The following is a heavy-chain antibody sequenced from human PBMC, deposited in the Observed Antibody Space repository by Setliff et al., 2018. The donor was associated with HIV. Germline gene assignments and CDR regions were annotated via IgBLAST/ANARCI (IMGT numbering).Heavy chain of an antibody. CDR2: IYYSGTT. CDR1: GDSVSSASYY. Sequence: PSETLSLTCTVSGDSVSSASYYWSWVRQPPGKGLEWIGYIYYSGTTKYNPSLKSPVTISVDTSQNQFSLKLSSVTAADTAVYYCASEAGTSYRSSSGYYYYYMDVWGKGTTVTVSS. CDR3: ASEAGTSYRSSSGYYYYYMDV. D-gene: IGHD6-6*01. J-gene: IGHJ6*03. V-gene: IGHV4-61*01.